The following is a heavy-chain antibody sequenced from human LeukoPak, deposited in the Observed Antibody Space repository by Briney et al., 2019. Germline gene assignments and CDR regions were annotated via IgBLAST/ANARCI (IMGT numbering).Heavy chain of an antibody. CDR3: ARESRTVQMATSMHGHWFDP. D-gene: IGHD5-24*01. CDR1: GGSISGYY. Sequence: PSETLSLTCIVSGGSISGYYWSWIRQSAGKGLEWIGRIYASGITTYSSSLKSRLTISVDTSKNQFSLRLTSVTAADTAVYYCARESRTVQMATSMHGHWFDPWGQGTLVTVSS. V-gene: IGHV4-4*07. CDR2: IYASGIT. J-gene: IGHJ5*02.